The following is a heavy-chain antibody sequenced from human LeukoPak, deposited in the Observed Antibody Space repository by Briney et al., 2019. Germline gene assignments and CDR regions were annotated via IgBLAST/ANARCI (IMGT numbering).Heavy chain of an antibody. D-gene: IGHD3-3*01. J-gene: IGHJ5*02. CDR1: GYTLTELS. V-gene: IGHV1-24*01. CDR2: FDPEDGET. Sequence: ASVKVSCKVSGYTLTELSMHWVRQAPGKGLEWMGGFDPEDGETIYAQKFQGRVTMTEDTSTDTAYMELSSLRSEDTAVYYCATVRFLRRRFWSENWFDPWGQGTPVTVSS. CDR3: ATVRFLRRRFWSENWFDP.